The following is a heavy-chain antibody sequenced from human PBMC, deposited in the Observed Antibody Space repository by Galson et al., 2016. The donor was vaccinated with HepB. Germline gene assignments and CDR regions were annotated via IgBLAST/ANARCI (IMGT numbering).Heavy chain of an antibody. D-gene: IGHD3-10*01. J-gene: IGHJ5*02. CDR2: INPNSGGA. V-gene: IGHV1-2*02. Sequence: SVKVSCKASGYTFTGYYMHWVRQAPGQGLEWMGYINPNSGGADYAQKFQGRVTMTRDTSINTVYTELRRLRPDDTAVYYCAKVSGRGGVNWFDPWGHGTMVTVS. CDR3: AKVSGRGGVNWFDP. CDR1: GYTFTGYY.